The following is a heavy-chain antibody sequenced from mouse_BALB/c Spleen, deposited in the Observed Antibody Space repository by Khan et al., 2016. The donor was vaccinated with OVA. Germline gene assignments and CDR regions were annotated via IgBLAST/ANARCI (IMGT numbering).Heavy chain of an antibody. CDR1: GYSITSDYA. V-gene: IGHV3-2*02. CDR3: ARVYGGDFDY. CDR2: ISYSGNT. J-gene: IGHJ2*01. D-gene: IGHD1-1*01. Sequence: VQLKESGPGLVKPSQSLSLTCTVTGYSITSDYAWNWIRQFPGNKLEWMGFISYSGNTNYNPSLKSRISITRDTPKNQFFLQLNSVTTEDTARYYWARVYGGDFDYWGQGTTLTVSS.